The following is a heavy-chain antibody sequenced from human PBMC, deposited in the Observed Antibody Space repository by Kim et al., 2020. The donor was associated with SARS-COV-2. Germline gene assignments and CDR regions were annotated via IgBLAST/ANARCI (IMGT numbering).Heavy chain of an antibody. J-gene: IGHJ5*02. CDR3: AKCGVYSSSSWAALDNWFDP. CDR1: GGTFSSYA. Sequence: SVKVSCKASGGTFSSYAISWVRQAPGQGLEWMGRIIPILGIANYAQKFQGRVTITADKSTSTAYMELSSLRSEDTAVYYCAKCGVYSSSSWAALDNWFDPWGQGTLVTVSS. V-gene: IGHV1-69*04. D-gene: IGHD6-6*01. CDR2: IIPILGIA.